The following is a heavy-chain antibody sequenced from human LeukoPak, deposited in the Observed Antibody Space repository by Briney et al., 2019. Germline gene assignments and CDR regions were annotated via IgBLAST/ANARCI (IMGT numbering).Heavy chain of an antibody. CDR1: GGTFTNSA. J-gene: IGHJ6*02. Sequence: GASVKVSCKASGGTFTNSAVNWVRQAPGQGLEWMGRAIPLLGISNYAPEYQGRVTITTDKTTNTVNLEVNSLTSEDTAVYYCARERCSGYDFGAGYFQCFGLDVWGQGTTVTVS. CDR3: ARERCSGYDFGAGYFQCFGLDV. V-gene: IGHV1-69*04. CDR2: AIPLLGIS. D-gene: IGHD5-12*01.